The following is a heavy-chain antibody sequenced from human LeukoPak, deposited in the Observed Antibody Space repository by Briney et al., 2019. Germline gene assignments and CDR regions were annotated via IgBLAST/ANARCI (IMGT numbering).Heavy chain of an antibody. CDR2: IYGGGST. CDR1: GFAVRNNY. CDR3: ARAYDSSGYWPEYFHH. J-gene: IGHJ1*01. V-gene: IGHV3-53*04. Sequence: PGGSLRLSCAASGFAVRNNYMSWVRQAPGKGLEWVSIIYGGGSTYYADSVNGRFTISRHNSKNTLFLQMNSLRTEDTAVYYCARAYDSSGYWPEYFHHWGQGTLVTVSS. D-gene: IGHD3-22*01.